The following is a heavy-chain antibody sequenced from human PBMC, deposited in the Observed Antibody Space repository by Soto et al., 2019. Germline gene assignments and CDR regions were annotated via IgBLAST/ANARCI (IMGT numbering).Heavy chain of an antibody. CDR2: INPSGGST. D-gene: IGHD3-10*01. J-gene: IGHJ6*03. Sequence: QVQLVQSGAEVKKPGASVKASCKASGYTFTSYYMHWVRQAPGQGLEWMGIINPSGGSTSYAQKCQGRVAMTRVTSTSTVYMELSSLRSEDTAVYYCARGYYGWGSYYSYYYYYMDVWGKGTTVIVSS. CDR1: GYTFTSYY. V-gene: IGHV1-46*03. CDR3: ARGYYGWGSYYSYYYYYMDV.